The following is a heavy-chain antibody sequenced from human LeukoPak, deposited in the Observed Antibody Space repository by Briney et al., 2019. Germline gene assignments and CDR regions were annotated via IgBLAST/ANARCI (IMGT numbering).Heavy chain of an antibody. D-gene: IGHD4-23*01. Sequence: SETLSLTCTVSGGSISSYYWSWIRQPPGKGLEWIGYIYYSGSTNYNPSLKSRVTISVDTSKNQFSLKLSSVTAADTAVYYCARDVAGYGGTDYWGQGTLVTVSS. CDR1: GGSISSYY. CDR2: IYYSGST. V-gene: IGHV4-59*12. CDR3: ARDVAGYGGTDY. J-gene: IGHJ4*02.